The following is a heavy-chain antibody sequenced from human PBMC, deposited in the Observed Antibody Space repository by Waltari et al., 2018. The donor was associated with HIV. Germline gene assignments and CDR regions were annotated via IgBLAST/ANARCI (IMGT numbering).Heavy chain of an antibody. V-gene: IGHV4-34*01. CDR3: AGTHYYDSSGYYGY. Sequence: QVQLQQWGAGLLKPSETLSLTCAVYGGSFSGYYWSWIRQPPGKGLEWIGEINHRGSTNYNPSLKGRVTISVDTSKNQFSLKLSSVTAADTAVYYCAGTHYYDSSGYYGYWGQGTLVTVSS. J-gene: IGHJ4*02. CDR1: GGSFSGYY. D-gene: IGHD3-22*01. CDR2: INHRGST.